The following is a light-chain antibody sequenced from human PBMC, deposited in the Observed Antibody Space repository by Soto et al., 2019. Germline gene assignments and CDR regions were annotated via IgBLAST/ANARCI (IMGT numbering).Light chain of an antibody. Sequence: EIVLTQSQATLSLSPGERATLSCRASQTVRNNYLAWYQQKPGQAPRLLIYGASTRATGIPDRFSGSGSGTDFTLTISGLEPEDFAVYYCQQYGSSGTFGQGTKV. J-gene: IGKJ1*01. CDR2: GAS. V-gene: IGKV3-20*01. CDR1: QTVRNNY. CDR3: QQYGSSGT.